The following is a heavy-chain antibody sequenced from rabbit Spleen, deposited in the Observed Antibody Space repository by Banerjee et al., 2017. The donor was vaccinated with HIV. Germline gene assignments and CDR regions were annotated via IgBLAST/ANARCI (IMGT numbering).Heavy chain of an antibody. CDR1: GFDFSDYYY. V-gene: IGHV1S40*01. CDR3: ARDMLGPNNL. CDR2: IYTGGSGGT. D-gene: IGHD6-1*01. J-gene: IGHJ4*01. Sequence: QSLEESGGGLVKPGASLTLSCTASGFDFSDYYYIYWVRQAPGKGLEWIGCIYTGGSGGTYYATWAKGRFTISKTSSTTVTLQMTSLTAADTATYFCARDMLGPNNLWGQGTLVTVS.